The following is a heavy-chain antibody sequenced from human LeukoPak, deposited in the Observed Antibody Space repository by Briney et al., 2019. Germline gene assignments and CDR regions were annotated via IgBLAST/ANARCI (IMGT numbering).Heavy chain of an antibody. CDR3: TTDLGTYYHGSQRLIPIDY. CDR2: IKSKTDGETT. V-gene: IGHV3-15*01. J-gene: IGHJ4*02. D-gene: IGHD3-10*01. Sequence: GGSLRLSCAASGFTFISYWMGWVRQAPGKGLEWIGRIKSKTDGETTNYAEPVRGRFTISRDDSKSAVYLQMNSLKIEDTAVYYCTTDLGTYYHGSQRLIPIDYWGQGTLVTVSS. CDR1: GFTFISYW.